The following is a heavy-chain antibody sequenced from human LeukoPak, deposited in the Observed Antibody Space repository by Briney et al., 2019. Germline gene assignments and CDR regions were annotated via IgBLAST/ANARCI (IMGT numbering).Heavy chain of an antibody. D-gene: IGHD3-9*01. Sequence: PGGSLRLSCAASGFTFSSYAMHWVRQAPGKGLEWVAVISYDGSNKYYADSVKGRFTISRNNARDILYLQMDSLRVEDTAIYYCARVYDVLTGGFDYWGQGVPVTVSS. CDR3: ARVYDVLTGGFDY. CDR1: GFTFSSYA. V-gene: IGHV3-30-3*01. CDR2: ISYDGSNK. J-gene: IGHJ4*02.